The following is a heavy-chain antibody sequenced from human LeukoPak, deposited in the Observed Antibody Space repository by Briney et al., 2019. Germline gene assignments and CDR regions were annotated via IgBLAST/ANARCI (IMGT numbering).Heavy chain of an antibody. CDR3: ARDNSVGDYAWWFDP. J-gene: IGHJ5*02. CDR1: GYAFTRHY. D-gene: IGHD1-26*01. V-gene: IGHV1-46*01. Sequence: ASVKVSCKASGYAFTRHYMHLVRQAPGQGLEWMGLINPSGSSTIFAQKFHGRVTMTRDMSTSTDYMELSSLRSEDKDVYDCARDNSVGDYAWWFDPWGQGTLVTVSS. CDR2: INPSGSST.